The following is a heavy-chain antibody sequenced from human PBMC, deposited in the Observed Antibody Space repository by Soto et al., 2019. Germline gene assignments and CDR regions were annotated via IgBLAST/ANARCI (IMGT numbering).Heavy chain of an antibody. Sequence: ASVKVSCKASGYTFTTYAINWVRQAPGQGLESMGWINPYNDNTLYAQNLQGRITMTTDRSTTTAYMELRSLRSDDTAVYYCARGDMDVWGQGTRVTVSS. V-gene: IGHV1-18*04. CDR2: INPYNDNT. CDR1: GYTFTTYA. CDR3: ARGDMDV. J-gene: IGHJ6*02.